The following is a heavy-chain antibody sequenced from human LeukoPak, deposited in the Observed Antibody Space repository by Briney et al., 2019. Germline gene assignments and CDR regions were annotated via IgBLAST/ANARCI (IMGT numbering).Heavy chain of an antibody. Sequence: GGSLRLSCIASGFTFSSYWMSWVRQAPGKGLEWVANIKQDGSEKYYVDSVKGRFTISRDNAKNSLYLQMNSLRAEDTAVYYCARGYYSSSRFDSWGQGTLVTVSS. V-gene: IGHV3-7*02. J-gene: IGHJ4*02. CDR2: IKQDGSEK. CDR1: GFTFSSYW. CDR3: ARGYYSSSRFDS. D-gene: IGHD6-13*01.